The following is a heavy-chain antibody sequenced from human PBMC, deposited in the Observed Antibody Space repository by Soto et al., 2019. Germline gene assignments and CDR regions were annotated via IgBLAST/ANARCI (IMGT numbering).Heavy chain of an antibody. J-gene: IGHJ5*02. CDR2: IYYSGST. D-gene: IGHD3-3*01. CDR1: GGSISSSSYY. CDR3: ARHNIPDFWSVIMEDNWFDP. Sequence: QLQLQESGPGLVKPSETLSLTCTVSGGSISSSSYYWGWIRQPPGKGLEWIGSIYYSGSTYYNPSLKSRVTISVDTSKNQSSLKLSSVTAADTAVYYCARHNIPDFWSVIMEDNWFDPWGQGTLVTVSS. V-gene: IGHV4-39*01.